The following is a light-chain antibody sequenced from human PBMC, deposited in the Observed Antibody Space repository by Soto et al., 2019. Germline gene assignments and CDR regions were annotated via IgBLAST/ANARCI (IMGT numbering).Light chain of an antibody. Sequence: EIVLTQSPATLSLSPGERATLSCRASQSVSSYLAWYQQKPGQAPRLLIYDASNRATGIPARFSGSGSVTDCALAISSLEPEHFAVYYCQQRSYWWTFGQGTKVEIK. CDR3: QQRSYWWT. J-gene: IGKJ1*01. CDR1: QSVSSY. CDR2: DAS. V-gene: IGKV3-11*01.